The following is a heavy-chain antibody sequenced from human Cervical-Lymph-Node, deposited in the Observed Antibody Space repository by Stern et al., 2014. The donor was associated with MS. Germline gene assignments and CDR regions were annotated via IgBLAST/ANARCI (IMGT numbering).Heavy chain of an antibody. V-gene: IGHV4-61*02. Sequence: VQLVESGPGLVKPSQTLSLTCTVSGGSISRDNYHWTWIRQPAGKGLQWVGRLSARGTPTYNPPLKSRAPITVDRSKTQFPLKVSSVTAADTAVYYCASWGTARPRFDYWGQGALVTVSS. CDR3: ASWGTARPRFDY. CDR2: LSARGTP. D-gene: IGHD6-6*01. J-gene: IGHJ4*02. CDR1: GGSISRDNYH.